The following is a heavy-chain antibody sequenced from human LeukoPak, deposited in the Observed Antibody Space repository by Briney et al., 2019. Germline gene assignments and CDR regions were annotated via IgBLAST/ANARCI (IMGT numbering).Heavy chain of an antibody. D-gene: IGHD1-1*01. CDR3: ARVGLERPFDY. CDR1: GGSISSGGHY. CDR2: IYYSGST. J-gene: IGHJ4*02. Sequence: SQTLSLTCTVSGGSISSGGHYWSWIRQHPGKGLEWIGYIYYSGSTYYNPSLKSRVTISVDTSKNQFSLKLSSVTAADTAVYYCARVGLERPFDYWGQGTLVTVSS. V-gene: IGHV4-31*03.